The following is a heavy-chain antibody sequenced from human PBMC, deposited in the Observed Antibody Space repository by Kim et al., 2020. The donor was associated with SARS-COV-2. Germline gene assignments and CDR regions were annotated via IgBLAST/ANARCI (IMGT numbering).Heavy chain of an antibody. D-gene: IGHD6-13*01. CDR2: INHSGST. V-gene: IGHV4-34*01. CDR1: GGSFSGYY. CDR3: ARGLIAAADRFDP. Sequence: SETLSLTCAVYGGSFSGYYWSWIRQPPGKGLEWIGEINHSGSTNYNPYLKSRVTISVDTSKNQFSLKLSSVTAADTAVYYCARGLIAAADRFDPWGQGT. J-gene: IGHJ5*02.